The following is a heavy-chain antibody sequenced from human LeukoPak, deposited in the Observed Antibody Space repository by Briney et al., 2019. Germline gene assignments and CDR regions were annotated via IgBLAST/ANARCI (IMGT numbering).Heavy chain of an antibody. CDR1: GFTFSSHW. Sequence: PGGSLRLSCTASGFTFSSHWMTWVRQPPGKGLEWVASIKEDGGMEYYVDSVKGRFTISRDNTKNALYLQMNNLRADDTAVYFCARDSRWLLDYWGQGTLITVSS. V-gene: IGHV3-7*03. CDR2: IKEDGGME. D-gene: IGHD6-19*01. J-gene: IGHJ4*02. CDR3: ARDSRWLLDY.